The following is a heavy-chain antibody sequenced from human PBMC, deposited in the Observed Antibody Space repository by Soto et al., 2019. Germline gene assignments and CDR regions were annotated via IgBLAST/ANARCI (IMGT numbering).Heavy chain of an antibody. V-gene: IGHV4-39*01. Sequence: QLQLQESGPGLVKPSETLSLTCTVSGGSISSSSYYWGWIRQPPGKGLEWIGSIYYSGSTYYNPSLKSRVTISVDTSKHQFSLKLSSVTAADTAVYYCARSVYSSGYYSWDFGAFDIWGQGTMVTVSS. CDR1: GGSISSSSYY. CDR2: IYYSGST. J-gene: IGHJ3*02. D-gene: IGHD3-22*01. CDR3: ARSVYSSGYYSWDFGAFDI.